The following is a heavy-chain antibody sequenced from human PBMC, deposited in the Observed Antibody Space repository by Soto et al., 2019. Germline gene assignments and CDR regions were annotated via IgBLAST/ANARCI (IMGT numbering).Heavy chain of an antibody. CDR2: ISGSGGST. CDR3: AKDSGAVGATTDSDY. CDR1: GFTFSSYA. Sequence: GGSLRLSCAASGFTFSSYAMSWVRQAPGKGLEWVSAISGSGGSTYYADSVKGRFTISRDNSKNTLYLQMNSLRAEDTAVYYCAKDSGAVGATTDSDYWGQGTLVTVSS. J-gene: IGHJ4*02. D-gene: IGHD1-26*01. V-gene: IGHV3-23*01.